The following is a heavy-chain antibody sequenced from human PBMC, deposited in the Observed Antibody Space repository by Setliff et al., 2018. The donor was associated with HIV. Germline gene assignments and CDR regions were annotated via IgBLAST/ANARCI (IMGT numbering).Heavy chain of an antibody. V-gene: IGHV3-7*01. CDR2: IDLDGSEK. D-gene: IGHD3-10*01. CDR1: GFTFSTYG. CDR3: ARKLRPGHGVDV. Sequence: PGGSLRLSCAASGFTFSTYGMQWVRQAPGQGLEWVANIDLDGSEKNYVESVKGRFTISRDNAENSLYLQMNSLRADDTATYYCARKLRPGHGVDVWGQGTTVTVSS. J-gene: IGHJ6*02.